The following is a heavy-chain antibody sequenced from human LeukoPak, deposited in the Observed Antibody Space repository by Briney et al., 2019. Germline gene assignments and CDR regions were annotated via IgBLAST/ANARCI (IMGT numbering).Heavy chain of an antibody. J-gene: IGHJ4*02. CDR2: ISGSGPYT. D-gene: IGHD2-2*03. Sequence: QPGGSLRLSCAASGFTFSSNAMSWVRQAPGKGLEWVSGISGSGPYTFYTDSVKGRFTISRDSSKNTLYLQMNSLRAEDTALYYCAKHGYCSGISCFFDFWGQGTLVTVSS. CDR1: GFTFSSNA. CDR3: AKHGYCSGISCFFDF. V-gene: IGHV3-23*01.